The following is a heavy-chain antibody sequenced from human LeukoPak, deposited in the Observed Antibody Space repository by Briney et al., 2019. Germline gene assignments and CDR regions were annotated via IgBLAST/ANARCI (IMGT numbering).Heavy chain of an antibody. CDR2: ISYIGTT. J-gene: IGHJ3*02. CDR1: GGSISSSSYY. Sequence: TLETLSLTCTVSGGSISSSSYYWGWIRQPPESGLEWIGIISYIGTTYYNPSLKSRVTISVDTSKTQFSLKLSSVTAADTAVYYCARHRRLIAAFARFDAFDIWGQGTMVTVSS. CDR3: ARHRRLIAAFARFDAFDI. D-gene: IGHD6-13*01. V-gene: IGHV4-39*01.